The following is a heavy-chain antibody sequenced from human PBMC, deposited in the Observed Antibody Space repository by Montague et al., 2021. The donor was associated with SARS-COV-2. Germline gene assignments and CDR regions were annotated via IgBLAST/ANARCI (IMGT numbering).Heavy chain of an antibody. V-gene: IGHV4-39*07. Sequence: SETLSLTCTVSGGSISSSSSYWGWIRQPPGMGLEWIGSIYYSGSTYYXPSLKSRITISLDTTKNQFSLRLTSVTAADTAVYYCARDIRIPMLIVIQGYGMDVWGQGTTVTVSS. J-gene: IGHJ6*02. CDR1: GGSISSSSSY. CDR3: ARDIRIPMLIVIQGYGMDV. D-gene: IGHD3-22*01. CDR2: IYYSGST.